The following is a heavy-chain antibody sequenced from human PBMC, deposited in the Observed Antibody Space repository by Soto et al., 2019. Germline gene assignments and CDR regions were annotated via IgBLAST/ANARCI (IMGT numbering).Heavy chain of an antibody. J-gene: IGHJ6*02. CDR3: ATFSDV. CDR2: IDPSDSYT. V-gene: IGHV5-10-1*01. CDR1: GYNFANYL. Sequence: GESLKISCKGSGYNFANYLIIWVRQMPGKGLEWMGRIDPSDSYTKYSPSLQGHVTISADKSIGTAYLQWSRLKASDTAMYYCATFSDVWGQGTTVTVSS.